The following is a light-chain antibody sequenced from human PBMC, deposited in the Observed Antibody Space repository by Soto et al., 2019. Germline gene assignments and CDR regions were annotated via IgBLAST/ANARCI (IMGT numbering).Light chain of an antibody. CDR2: RNN. J-gene: IGLJ1*01. Sequence: QSALTQPPSGSGTPGQGGSISCSGSSSNIGSNYVYWYQQLPGTAPKLLIYRNNQRPSGVPDRFSGSKSGTSASLAISGLRSEDEADYYCAAWDDSLSGSYVFGTGTKVTVL. CDR3: AAWDDSLSGSYV. CDR1: SSNIGSNY. V-gene: IGLV1-47*01.